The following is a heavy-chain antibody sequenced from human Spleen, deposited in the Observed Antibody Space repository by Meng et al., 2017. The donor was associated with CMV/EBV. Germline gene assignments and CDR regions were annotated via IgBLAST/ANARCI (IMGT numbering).Heavy chain of an antibody. CDR2: ISYDGSNK. CDR1: GFTFSSYA. CDR3: ARDGLDHKSIVVIMDV. Sequence: GGSLRLSCAASGFTFSSYAMHWVRQAPGKGLEWVAVISYDGSNKYYADSVKGRFTISRDNSKNTLYLQMNSLRAEDTAVYFCARDGLDHKSIVVIMDVWGQGTTVTVSS. J-gene: IGHJ6*02. V-gene: IGHV3-30-3*01. D-gene: IGHD2-15*01.